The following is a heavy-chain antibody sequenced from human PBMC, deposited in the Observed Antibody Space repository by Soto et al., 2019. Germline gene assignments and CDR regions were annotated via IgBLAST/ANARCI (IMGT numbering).Heavy chain of an antibody. CDR1: VFTFSDYY. Sequence: PGGSLRLACAASVFTFSDYYMSWIRQAPGKGLEWVSYISSSGSTIYYADSVKGRFTISRDNAKNSLYLQMNSLRAEDTAVYYCARMYRYYDSSGYLDAFDIWGQGTMVTVSS. D-gene: IGHD3-22*01. CDR3: ARMYRYYDSSGYLDAFDI. J-gene: IGHJ3*02. CDR2: ISSSGSTI. V-gene: IGHV3-11*01.